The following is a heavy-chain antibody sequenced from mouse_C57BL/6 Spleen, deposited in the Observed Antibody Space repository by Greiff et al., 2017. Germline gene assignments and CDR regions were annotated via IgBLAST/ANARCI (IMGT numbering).Heavy chain of an antibody. CDR3: AREAYDYAYYFDY. CDR2: ISDGGSYT. V-gene: IGHV5-4*01. J-gene: IGHJ2*01. CDR1: GFTFSSYA. Sequence: EVMLVESGGGLVKPGGSLKLSCAASGFTFSSYAMSWVRQTPEKRLEWVATISDGGSYTYYPDNVKGRFTISRDNAKNNLYLQMSHLKSEDTAMYYCAREAYDYAYYFDYWGQGTTLTVSS. D-gene: IGHD2-4*01.